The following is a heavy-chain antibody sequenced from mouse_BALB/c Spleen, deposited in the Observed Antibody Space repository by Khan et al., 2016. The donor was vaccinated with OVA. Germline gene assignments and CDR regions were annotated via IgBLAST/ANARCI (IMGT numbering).Heavy chain of an antibody. Sequence: QVQLQQSGAELAKPGASVKMSCKASGYTFINYWILWVKQRPGQGLEWIGYINPSTGYTAYNQNFIDKATLTADKSSSPTYMQLSSLTSEDSAVYYCARRGLRWDFDYWGQGTTLTVSS. CDR1: GYTFINYW. CDR2: INPSTGYT. D-gene: IGHD1-1*01. V-gene: IGHV1-7*01. J-gene: IGHJ2*01. CDR3: ARRGLRWDFDY.